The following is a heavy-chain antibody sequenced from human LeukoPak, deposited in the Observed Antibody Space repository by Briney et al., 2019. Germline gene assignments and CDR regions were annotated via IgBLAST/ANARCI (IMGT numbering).Heavy chain of an antibody. CDR1: GFTFSSYS. CDR3: AAQSGSGSNYPDY. Sequence: GGYLRLSCAASGFTFSSYSMNWVRQAPGKGLEWISYISSGSSAIYYADSVKGRFTSSRDNAKNSLYLQTNSLRAEETAVYYCAAQSGSGSNYPDYWGQGTLVTVSS. CDR2: ISSGSSAI. J-gene: IGHJ4*02. V-gene: IGHV3-48*01. D-gene: IGHD3-10*01.